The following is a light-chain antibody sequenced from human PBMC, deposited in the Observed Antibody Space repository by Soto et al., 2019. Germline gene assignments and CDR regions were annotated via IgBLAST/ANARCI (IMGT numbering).Light chain of an antibody. J-gene: IGKJ2*01. CDR3: LLASHSPYI. CDR1: QSLVHSDGNTY. V-gene: IGKV2-24*01. CDR2: KIS. Sequence: EIAMTQTPLFSPVTLGQPASISCRSSQSLVHSDGNTYLNWLHQRPGQPPRLLIHKISDPFSGVPDRFSGRGGGTDFTLQINRVEAEDVGVYYCLLASHSPYIFGQGTRLEIK.